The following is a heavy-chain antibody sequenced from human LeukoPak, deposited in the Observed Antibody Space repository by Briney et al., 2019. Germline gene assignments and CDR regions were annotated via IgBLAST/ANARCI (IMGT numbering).Heavy chain of an antibody. CDR1: GFNFDVYG. CDR2: ISSSGTNI. J-gene: IGHJ4*02. D-gene: IGHD2-15*01. Sequence: GGSLRLSCAVSGFNFDVYGMNWVRQAPGEGLEWVSSISSSGTNIYYADSVKGRFAVSRDNAKKSLYLLMHDLRAEDTAVYYCARDGSGSGDFWGQGTLVTVSS. V-gene: IGHV3-21*01. CDR3: ARDGSGSGDF.